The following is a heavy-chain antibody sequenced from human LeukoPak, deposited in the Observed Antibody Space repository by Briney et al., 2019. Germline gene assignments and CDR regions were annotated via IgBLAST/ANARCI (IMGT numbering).Heavy chain of an antibody. D-gene: IGHD3-10*01. Sequence: GGSLRLSCPASGFTVRNNYMSWVRQPPGKGLEWVSIIYSGGSTYYGDSVKGRFTISRDNSKNTLYLQMNSLRAEDTAVYYCARAYYYGSGSYYNYWGQGTLVIVSS. CDR1: GFTVRNNY. CDR2: IYSGGST. J-gene: IGHJ4*02. V-gene: IGHV3-66*01. CDR3: ARAYYYGSGSYYNY.